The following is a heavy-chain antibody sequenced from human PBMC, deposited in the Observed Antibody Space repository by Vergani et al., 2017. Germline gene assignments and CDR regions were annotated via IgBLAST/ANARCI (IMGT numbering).Heavy chain of an antibody. J-gene: IGHJ6*02. V-gene: IGHV5-10-1*03. CDR3: ARRRSSRKPGYGMDV. D-gene: IGHD6-13*01. CDR1: GYSFTSYW. Sequence: EVQLVQSGAEVKKPGESLRISCKGSGYSFTSYWISWVRQMPGKGLEWMGRIDPSDSYTNYSPSFQGHVTISADKSISTAYLQWSSLKASDTAMYYCARRRSSRKPGYGMDVWGQGTTVTVSS. CDR2: IDPSDSYT.